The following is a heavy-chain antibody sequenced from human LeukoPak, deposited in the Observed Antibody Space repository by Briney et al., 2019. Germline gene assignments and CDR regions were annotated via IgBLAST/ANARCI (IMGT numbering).Heavy chain of an antibody. CDR1: GYSFTSYW. CDR2: IYPGDSDT. J-gene: IGHJ3*02. Sequence: GESLKISRKGSGYSFTSYWIGWVRQMPGKGLEWMGIIYPGDSDTRHSPSFQGQVTISADKSISTAYLQWSSLKASDTAMYYCARRPPHDYGDYVSPGAFDIWGGAFDIWGQGTMVTVSS. D-gene: IGHD4-17*01. CDR3: ARRPPHDYGDYVSPGAFDIWGGAFDI. V-gene: IGHV5-51*01.